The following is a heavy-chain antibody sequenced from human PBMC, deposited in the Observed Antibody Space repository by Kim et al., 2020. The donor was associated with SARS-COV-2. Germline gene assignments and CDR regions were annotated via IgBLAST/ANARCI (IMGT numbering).Heavy chain of an antibody. CDR3: AKDRVSGSYYYFDY. Sequence: AASVKGRFTIARDNSKNTLYLEMNSLRTEDTAVYYCAKDRVSGSYYYFDYWGQGTLVTVSS. D-gene: IGHD3-10*01. V-gene: IGHV3-30*02. J-gene: IGHJ4*02.